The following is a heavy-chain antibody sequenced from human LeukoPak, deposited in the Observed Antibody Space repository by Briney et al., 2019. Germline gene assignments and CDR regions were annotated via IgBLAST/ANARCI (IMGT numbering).Heavy chain of an antibody. CDR1: GYTFTVYY. CDR3: ARIGVGYYYDSSGYYYGY. V-gene: IGHV1-2*02. Sequence: ASVTVSCKASGYTFTVYYMHWVRQAPGQGLEWMGWINPNSGGTNYAQKFQGRVTMTRDTSISTAYMELSRLRSDDTAVYYCARIGVGYYYDSSGYYYGYWGQGTPVTVSS. D-gene: IGHD3-22*01. J-gene: IGHJ4*02. CDR2: INPNSGGT.